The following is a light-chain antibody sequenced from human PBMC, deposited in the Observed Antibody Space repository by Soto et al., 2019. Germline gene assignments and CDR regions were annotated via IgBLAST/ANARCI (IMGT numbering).Light chain of an antibody. J-gene: IGKJ5*01. V-gene: IGKV3-20*01. CDR1: QSVGSSY. CDR3: QQYGYSPIT. Sequence: VLTHPPSTLSLARVEGATLSCRASQSVGSSYLAWYQQKPGQAPRLLIYGASSRATGIADRFSGSGSGTDFTLTISRLEPEDFALYYCQQYGYSPITFGQGTRLEIK. CDR2: GAS.